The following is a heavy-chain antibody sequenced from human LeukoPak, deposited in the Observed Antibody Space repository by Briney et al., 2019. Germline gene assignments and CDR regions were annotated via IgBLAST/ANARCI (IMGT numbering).Heavy chain of an antibody. V-gene: IGHV3-30*03. D-gene: IGHD3-22*01. CDR2: ISYDGSNK. J-gene: IGHJ4*02. CDR3: ARDPPYYYDSSGYYKNYFDY. Sequence: GSLRLSCAASGFTFSSYGMHWVRQAPGKGLEWVAVISYDGSNKYYADSVKGRFTISRDNSKNTLYLQMNSLRAEDTAVYYCARDPPYYYDSSGYYKNYFDYWGQGTLVTVSS. CDR1: GFTFSSYG.